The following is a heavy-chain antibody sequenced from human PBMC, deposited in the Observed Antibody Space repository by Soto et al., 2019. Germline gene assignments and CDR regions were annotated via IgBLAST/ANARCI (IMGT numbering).Heavy chain of an antibody. J-gene: IGHJ6*02. V-gene: IGHV3-30-3*01. CDR2: ISYDGSNK. D-gene: IGHD3-9*01. CDR3: ARGMNYDILTGYYSRGYYYYGMDV. Sequence: PVGSLRLSCAASGFTFSSYAMHWVRQAPGKGLEWVAVISYDGSNKYYADSVKGRFTISRDNSKNTLYLQMNSLRAEDTAVYYCARGMNYDILTGYYSRGYYYYGMDVWGQGTTVTVSS. CDR1: GFTFSSYA.